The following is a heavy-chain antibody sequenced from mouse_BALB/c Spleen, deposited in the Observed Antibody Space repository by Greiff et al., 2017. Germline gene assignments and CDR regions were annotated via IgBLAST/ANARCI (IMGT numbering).Heavy chain of an antibody. CDR3: ARSGNPYAMDY. CDR1: GFTFSSYA. D-gene: IGHD2-1*01. V-gene: IGHV5-6-5*01. Sequence: EVQLVESGGGLVKPGGSLKLSCAASGFTFSSYAMSWVRQTPEKRLEWVASISSGGSTYYPDSVKGRFTISRDNARNILYLQMSSLRSEDTAMYYCARSGNPYAMDYWGQGTSVTVPS. J-gene: IGHJ4*01. CDR2: ISSGGST.